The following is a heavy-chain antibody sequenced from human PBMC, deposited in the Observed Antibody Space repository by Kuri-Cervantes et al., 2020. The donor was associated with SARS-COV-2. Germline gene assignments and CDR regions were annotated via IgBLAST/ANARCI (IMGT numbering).Heavy chain of an antibody. Sequence: GGSLRLSCAASGFTFSSHSMNWVRQAPGKGLEWVSYISSSSTIYYADSVKGRFTISRDNAKNSLYLQMNSLKIEDTGVYYCSRGVSPYFNIDVWGNGTTVTVSS. CDR2: ISSSSTI. J-gene: IGHJ6*03. D-gene: IGHD2-8*01. CDR1: GFTFSSHS. CDR3: SRGVSPYFNIDV. V-gene: IGHV3-48*01.